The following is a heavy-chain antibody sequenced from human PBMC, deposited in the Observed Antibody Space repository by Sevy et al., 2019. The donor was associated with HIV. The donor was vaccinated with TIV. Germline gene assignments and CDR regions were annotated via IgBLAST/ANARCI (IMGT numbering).Heavy chain of an antibody. D-gene: IGHD3-16*01. Sequence: SETLSLTCTVSGGSISSYYWSWIRQPPGKGLVWIGYFYYSGSTNYNPSLKSRVTISVDTSKNQFSLKLGSVTAADTAVYYCARDRGAWGVWGKGTTVTVSS. CDR1: GGSISSYY. CDR3: ARDRGAWGV. V-gene: IGHV4-59*01. CDR2: FYYSGST. J-gene: IGHJ6*04.